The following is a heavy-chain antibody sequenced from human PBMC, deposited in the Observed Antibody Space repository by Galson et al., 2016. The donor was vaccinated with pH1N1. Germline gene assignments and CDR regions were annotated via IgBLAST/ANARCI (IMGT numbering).Heavy chain of an antibody. D-gene: IGHD2-15*01. V-gene: IGHV3-23*01. CDR1: GFTFTSHA. CDR2: MSGSGDNT. J-gene: IGHJ3*01. Sequence: SLRLSCAASGFTFTSHAMTWVRQAPGKGLEWVSTMSGSGDNTYYADSVKGRFIISKDNSKNTLYLQMYSLRGEDTAVYYCAKPNCASSRCYYHFHVWGPGTTVTVSS. CDR3: AKPNCASSRCYYHFHV.